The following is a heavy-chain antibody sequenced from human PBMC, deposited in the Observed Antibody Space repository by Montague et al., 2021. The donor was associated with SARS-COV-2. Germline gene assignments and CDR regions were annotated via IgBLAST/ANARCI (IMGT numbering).Heavy chain of an antibody. D-gene: IGHD3-22*01. CDR2: HYYSGST. CDR1: GGSISSSSYY. V-gene: IGHV4-39*01. Sequence: SETLSLTCTVSGGSISSSSYYWGCICQPPGKGLEWIVSHYYSGSTYYNPSLESLVTIYVDTSKFPFSLKLISVTAADTAVYYCDGSSEEEYYFDYWGQGTLVTVSS. J-gene: IGHJ4*02. CDR3: DGSSEEEYYFDY.